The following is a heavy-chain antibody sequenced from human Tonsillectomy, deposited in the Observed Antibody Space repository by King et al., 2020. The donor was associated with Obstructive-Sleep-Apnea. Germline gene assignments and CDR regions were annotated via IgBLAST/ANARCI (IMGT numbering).Heavy chain of an antibody. CDR2: IWYDGSNK. J-gene: IGHJ4*02. Sequence: VQLVESGGGVVQPGRSLRLSCAASGFTFSSYGMHWVRQAPGKGLEWVAVIWYDGSNKYYADSGKGRFTISRDNSKKTLYLQMNSLRAEDTAVYYCARNDLVRSSGIFDYWGQGTLVTVSS. D-gene: IGHD6-19*01. V-gene: IGHV3-33*01. CDR1: GFTFSSYG. CDR3: ARNDLVRSSGIFDY.